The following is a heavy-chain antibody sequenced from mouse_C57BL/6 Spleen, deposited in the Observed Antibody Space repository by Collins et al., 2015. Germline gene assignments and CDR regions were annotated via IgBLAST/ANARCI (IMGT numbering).Heavy chain of an antibody. J-gene: IGHJ4*01. CDR1: GYTFTGYW. D-gene: IGHD2-4*01. CDR2: IYPGSGST. V-gene: IGHV1-55*01. Sequence: QVQLQQPGAELVKPGASVKMSCKASGYTFTGYWITWVKQRPGQGLEWIGDIYPGSGSTNYNEKFKSKATLTVDTSSSTAYMQLSSLTSEDSAVYYCARFYYDYAHAMDYWGQGTSVTVSS. CDR3: ARFYYDYAHAMDY.